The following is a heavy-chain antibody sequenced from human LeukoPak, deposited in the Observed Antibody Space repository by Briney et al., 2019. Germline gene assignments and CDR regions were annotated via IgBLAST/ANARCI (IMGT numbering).Heavy chain of an antibody. D-gene: IGHD3-22*01. J-gene: IGHJ4*02. CDR1: GFTFSSYA. Sequence: GGSLRLSCAASGFTFSSYAMSWVRQAPGKGLEWVSAISGSGGSTYYADSVKGRFTNSRDNSKNTLYLQMNSLRAEDTAVYYCAKGNRITMIIVVTPFDYWGQGTLVTVSS. CDR3: AKGNRITMIIVVTPFDY. CDR2: ISGSGGST. V-gene: IGHV3-23*01.